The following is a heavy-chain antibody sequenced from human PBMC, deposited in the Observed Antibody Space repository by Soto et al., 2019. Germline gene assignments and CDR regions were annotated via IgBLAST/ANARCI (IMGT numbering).Heavy chain of an antibody. V-gene: IGHV1-8*01. CDR2: MNPNSGNT. CDR3: ARGWGGYFFWSGYYHGDRFAP. CDR1: GYTFTSYD. Sequence: ASVKVSCKASGYTFTSYDINWVRQATGQGLEWMGWMNPNSGNTGYAQKFQGRVTMTRNTSISTAYMELSSLRSEDTAVYYCARGWGGYFFWSGYYHGDRFAPWGQGTSVPVSS. D-gene: IGHD3-3*01. J-gene: IGHJ5*02.